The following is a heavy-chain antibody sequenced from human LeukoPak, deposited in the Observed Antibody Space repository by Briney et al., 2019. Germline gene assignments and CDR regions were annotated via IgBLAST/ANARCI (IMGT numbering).Heavy chain of an antibody. V-gene: IGHV1-2*02. CDR2: INPNSGGT. CDR1: GYTFTGYY. J-gene: IGHJ4*02. D-gene: IGHD3-22*01. CDR3: ARVSYYYDSSVPFDD. Sequence: ASVKVSCKASGYTFTGYYMHWVRQAPGQGLEWMGWINPNSGGTNYAQKFQGRVTMTRDTSISTAYMELSRLRSDDTAVYCCARVSYYYDSSVPFDDWGQGTLVTVSS.